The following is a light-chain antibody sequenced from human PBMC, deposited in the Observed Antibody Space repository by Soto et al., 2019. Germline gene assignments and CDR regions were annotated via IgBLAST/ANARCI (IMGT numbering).Light chain of an antibody. V-gene: IGLV2-14*01. J-gene: IGLJ1*01. CDR2: DVT. CDR3: SSYTSISTYV. CDR1: SSDVGGYNF. Sequence: QSVLPQPASVSGSPGQSITISCTGTSSDVGGYNFVSWYQQHPDKAPKLMIYDVTNRPSGVSNRFSGSKSGNTASLTISGLQAEDEADYYCSSYTSISTYVFGTGTKSPS.